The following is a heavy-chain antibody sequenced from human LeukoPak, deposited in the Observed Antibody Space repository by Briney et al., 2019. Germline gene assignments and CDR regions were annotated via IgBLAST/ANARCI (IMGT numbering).Heavy chain of an antibody. CDR3: ARPRPRGSSYGARGEESGVRFGP. CDR2: IYYSGST. J-gene: IGHJ5*02. V-gene: IGHV4-59*08. D-gene: IGHD5-18*01. CDR1: GGSISSYY. Sequence: SETLSLTCTVSGGSISSYYWSWIRQPPGKGLEWIGYIYYSGSTNYNPSLKSRVTISVDTSKNQFSLKLSSMTAADTAVYYCARPRPRGSSYGARGEESGVRFGPCGQGTLVTVSS.